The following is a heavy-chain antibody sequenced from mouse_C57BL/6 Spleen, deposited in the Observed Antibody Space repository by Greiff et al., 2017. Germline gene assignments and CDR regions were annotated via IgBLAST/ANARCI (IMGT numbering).Heavy chain of an antibody. CDR1: GYTFTSYW. CDR3: ARDGVLRWYFDV. D-gene: IGHD1-1*01. Sequence: VQLQQPGAELVKPGASVKLSCKASGYTFTSYWMHWVKQRPGQGLEWIGMIHPNSGSTNYNEKFKSKATLTVDKSSSTAYMQLSSLTSEDSAVDYCARDGVLRWYFDVWGTGTTVTGSS. V-gene: IGHV1-64*01. J-gene: IGHJ1*03. CDR2: IHPNSGST.